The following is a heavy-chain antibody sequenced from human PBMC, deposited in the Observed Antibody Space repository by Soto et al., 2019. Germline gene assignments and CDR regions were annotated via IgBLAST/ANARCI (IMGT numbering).Heavy chain of an antibody. J-gene: IGHJ4*02. D-gene: IGHD6-13*01. V-gene: IGHV3-30-3*01. CDR3: ARDNAIWQAGIGYFDY. CDR2: ISYDGNKK. CDR1: GFTFSSYS. Sequence: QVQLVESGGGVVQPGRSLRLSCAASGFTFSSYSMHWVRQAPGKGLEWVALISYDGNKKYYADSVEGRFTISRDNSKDTLYLQMNSLKPEDTAVYYCARDNAIWQAGIGYFDYWGQGTLVTVSS.